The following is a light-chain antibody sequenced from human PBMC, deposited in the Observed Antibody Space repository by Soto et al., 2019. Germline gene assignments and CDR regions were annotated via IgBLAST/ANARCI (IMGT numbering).Light chain of an antibody. V-gene: IGLV2-14*01. Sequence: QSALTQPASVSGSPGQSITISCTGSSSDVGGYNYVSWFQQYPGKAPKLMIYDVSNRPSGVSNRFFGSTSGNTASLTISGLQADDEAVYICSSYTSITTYVFGTGTKLTVL. CDR1: SSDVGGYNY. CDR2: DVS. CDR3: SSYTSITTYV. J-gene: IGLJ1*01.